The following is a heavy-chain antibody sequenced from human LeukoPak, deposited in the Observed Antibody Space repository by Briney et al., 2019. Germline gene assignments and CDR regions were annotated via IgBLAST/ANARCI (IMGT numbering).Heavy chain of an antibody. CDR3: ARDRDRFTIFGAPIARFYYDMDV. CDR2: INAGNGNT. D-gene: IGHD3-3*01. CDR1: GYTFASHA. V-gene: IGHV1-3*01. Sequence: ASAKVSCKASGYTFASHALHWVRQAPGQRLEWMGWINAGNGNTKYSQKFQDRVTITRDTSASTAYMELSSLRSEDTAVYYCARDRDRFTIFGAPIARFYYDMDVWGQGTTVTVSS. J-gene: IGHJ6*02.